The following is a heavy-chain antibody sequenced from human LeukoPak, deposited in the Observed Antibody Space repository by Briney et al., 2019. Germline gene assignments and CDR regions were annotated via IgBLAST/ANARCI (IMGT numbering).Heavy chain of an antibody. CDR1: GYTLTELS. V-gene: IGHV1-24*01. Sequence: ASVKVSCKVSGYTLTELSMHWVRQAPGRGLEWMGGLDPEDGETIYAQKFQGRVTMTEDTSTDTAYMELSSLRSEDTAVYYCATDLIVGATLGYWGQGTLVTVSS. CDR3: ATDLIVGATLGY. CDR2: LDPEDGET. D-gene: IGHD1-26*01. J-gene: IGHJ4*02.